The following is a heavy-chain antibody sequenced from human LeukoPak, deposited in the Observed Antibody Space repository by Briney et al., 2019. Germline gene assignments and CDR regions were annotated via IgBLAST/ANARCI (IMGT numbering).Heavy chain of an antibody. CDR3: ARSYDISPIDY. CDR2: IYYSGST. CDR1: GGSISSGDYY. Sequence: SETLSLTCTVSGGSISSGDYYWSWIRQPPGKGLEWIGYIYYSGSTYYNPSLKSRVTISVDTSKNQFSLKLSSMTAADTAVYYCARSYDISPIDYWGQGTLVTVSS. D-gene: IGHD3-9*01. J-gene: IGHJ4*02. V-gene: IGHV4-30-4*08.